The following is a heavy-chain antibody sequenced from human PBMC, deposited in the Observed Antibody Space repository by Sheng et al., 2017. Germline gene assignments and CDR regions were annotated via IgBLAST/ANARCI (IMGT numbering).Heavy chain of an antibody. D-gene: IGHD3-3*01. CDR3: ARDRMEVIIS. CDR1: GFTFSSYA. CDR2: ISYDGDNK. Sequence: QVQLVESGGGVVQPGRSLRLSCAASGFTFSSYAMHWVRRAPGKGLEWVAVISYDGDNKYYADSVKGRFTISRDNSKNTLYLQMNSLRAEDTAVYYCARDRMEVIISWGQGTLVTVSS. V-gene: IGHV3-30*04. J-gene: IGHJ5*02.